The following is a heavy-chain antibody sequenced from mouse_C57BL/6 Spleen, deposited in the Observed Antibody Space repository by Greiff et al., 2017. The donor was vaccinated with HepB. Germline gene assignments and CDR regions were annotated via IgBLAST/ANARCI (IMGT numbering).Heavy chain of an antibody. J-gene: IGHJ4*01. CDR3: ARVRVVVGDAMDY. Sequence: EVMLVESGGDLVKPGGSLKLSCAASGFTFSSYGMSWVRQTPDKRLEWVATISSGGSYTYYPDSVKGRFTISRDNAKNTLYLQMSSLKSEDTAMYYCARVRVVVGDAMDYWGQGTSVTVSS. V-gene: IGHV5-6*01. CDR1: GFTFSSYG. CDR2: ISSGGSYT. D-gene: IGHD1-1*01.